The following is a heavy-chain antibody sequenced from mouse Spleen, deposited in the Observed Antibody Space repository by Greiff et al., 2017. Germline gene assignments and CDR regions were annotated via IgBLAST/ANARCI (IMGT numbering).Heavy chain of an antibody. CDR3: AGRLGFHWSFDV. CDR2: IYPNDGST. Sequence: VQLQESGPELVKPGASVKLSCKASGYNFTSYDINWVKQRPGQGLEWIGWIYPNDGSTKYNEKFKGKATLTVDTSSSTAYMELHSLTSEDSAVYFCAGRLGFHWSFDVWGAGTTVTVSS. CDR1: GYNFTSYD. J-gene: IGHJ1*01. D-gene: IGHD2-2*01. V-gene: IGHV1-85*01.